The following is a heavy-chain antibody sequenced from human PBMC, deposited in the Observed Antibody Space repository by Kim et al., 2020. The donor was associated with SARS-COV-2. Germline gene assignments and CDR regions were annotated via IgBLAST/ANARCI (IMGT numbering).Heavy chain of an antibody. Sequence: SETLSLTCTVSGDSISSSNYYWAWIRQPPGKGLEWIGSIFYSGSTYYNPSLKSRVTISLDTSKNQFSLKLSSVTAADTAVYYCVRERSGSSEMAWGQGTLVTVSS. J-gene: IGHJ5*02. CDR2: IFYSGST. CDR3: VRERSGSSEMA. CDR1: GDSISSSNYY. D-gene: IGHD3-10*01. V-gene: IGHV4-39*07.